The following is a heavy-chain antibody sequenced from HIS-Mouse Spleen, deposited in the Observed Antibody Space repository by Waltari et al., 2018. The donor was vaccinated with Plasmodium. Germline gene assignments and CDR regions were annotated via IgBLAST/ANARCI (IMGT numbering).Heavy chain of an antibody. CDR1: GFSLSTSGMC. CDR3: ARHKKRGQLVRGYFDY. D-gene: IGHD6-6*01. J-gene: IGHJ4*02. Sequence: QVTLRESGPALVKPTQPLTLTCTFSGFSLSTSGMCVSWLRPPPGKALKWLARIDWDDDKYYSTSLKTRLTISKDTSKNQVVLTMTNMDPVDTATYYCARHKKRGQLVRGYFDYWGQGTLVTVSS. CDR2: IDWDDDK. V-gene: IGHV2-70*15.